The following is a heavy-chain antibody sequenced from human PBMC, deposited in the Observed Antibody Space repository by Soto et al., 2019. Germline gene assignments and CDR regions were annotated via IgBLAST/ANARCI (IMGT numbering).Heavy chain of an antibody. CDR3: AKDRGALRCSEENYYFDY. Sequence: GGSLRLSCAASGFTFSSYAMSWVRQAPGKGLEWVAALIYDGTKTYYADSMKGRFTISRDNSKNTLYLQMNSLRAEDTALSYCAKDRGALRCSEENYYFDYWGQGTLVTVSS. D-gene: IGHD4-17*01. CDR2: LIYDGTKT. J-gene: IGHJ4*02. CDR1: GFTFSSYA. V-gene: IGHV3-30*18.